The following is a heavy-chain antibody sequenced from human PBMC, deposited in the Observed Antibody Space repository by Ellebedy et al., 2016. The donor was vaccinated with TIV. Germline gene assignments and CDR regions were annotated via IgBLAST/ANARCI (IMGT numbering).Heavy chain of an antibody. J-gene: IGHJ4*02. D-gene: IGHD5-18*01. CDR1: EFTFSSYW. Sequence: PGGSLRLSCAASEFTFSSYWMSWVRQAPGKGLEWVANIKQDGSEKYYVDSVKGRFTISRDNAKNSLYLQMNSLRAEDTAVYYCARWTAGSGSKNPKRRHKGYSYGYVYWGQGTLVTVSS. V-gene: IGHV3-7*01. CDR3: ARWTAGSGSKNPKRRHKGYSYGYVY. CDR2: IKQDGSEK.